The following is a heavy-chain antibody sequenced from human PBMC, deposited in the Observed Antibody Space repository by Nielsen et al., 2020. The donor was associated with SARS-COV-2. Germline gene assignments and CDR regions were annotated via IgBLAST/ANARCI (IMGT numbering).Heavy chain of an antibody. Sequence: GESLKISCAASGFTFSSYDMHWVRQATGKGLEWVSAIGTAGDTYYPGSVKGRFTISRENAKNSLYLQMNSLRVGDTAVYYCARTRTFNGDYFWYFDLWGRGTLVTVSS. J-gene: IGHJ2*01. CDR2: IGTAGDT. D-gene: IGHD4-17*01. CDR3: ARTRTFNGDYFWYFDL. V-gene: IGHV3-13*04. CDR1: GFTFSSYD.